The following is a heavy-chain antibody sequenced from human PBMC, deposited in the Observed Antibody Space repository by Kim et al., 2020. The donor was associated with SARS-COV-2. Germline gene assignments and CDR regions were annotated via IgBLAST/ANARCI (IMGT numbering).Heavy chain of an antibody. CDR1: GFTFSSYA. Sequence: GGSLRLSCAASGFTFSSYAMHWVRQAPGKGLEWVAVISYDGSNKYYADSVNGRFTISRDNSKNTLNLQMNSLRAEDTAVYYCARTVERYHYDFWSGCDYWGQGTLVTVSS. V-gene: IGHV3-30-3*01. CDR3: ARTVERYHYDFWSGCDY. CDR2: ISYDGSNK. J-gene: IGHJ4*02. D-gene: IGHD3-3*01.